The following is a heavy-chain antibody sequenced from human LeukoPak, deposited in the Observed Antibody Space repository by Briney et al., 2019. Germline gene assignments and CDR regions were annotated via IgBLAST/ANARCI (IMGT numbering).Heavy chain of an antibody. J-gene: IGHJ3*02. CDR2: LNPNDGHT. Sequence: ASVKVSCKASGYTFTNHYMHWVRQAPGQGLEWMGILNPNDGHTTYAQMFQGRVTMTRDTSSNTVYMELSSLRYEDTAVYFCARSRFGHDAFDIWGPGTMVTVSS. V-gene: IGHV1-46*01. CDR1: GYTFTNHY. CDR3: ARSRFGHDAFDI. D-gene: IGHD3-10*01.